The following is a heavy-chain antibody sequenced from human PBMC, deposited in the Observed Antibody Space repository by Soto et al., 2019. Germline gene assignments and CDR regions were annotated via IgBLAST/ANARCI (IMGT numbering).Heavy chain of an antibody. D-gene: IGHD1-26*01. CDR3: SGGVGDAF. CDR2: TNQDGSEK. CDR1: EGTVIRDW. J-gene: IGHJ4*02. Sequence: EVHLVDSGGGLVQTGGSLRLSCAIFEGTVIRDWMNWVRQAPGKGLEWVAHTNQDGSEKYYVDSVKGRFTISRDNDKNQLYLQMNSLRGEGTAMYYCSGGVGDAFWGQGALGTVSS. V-gene: IGHV3-7*04.